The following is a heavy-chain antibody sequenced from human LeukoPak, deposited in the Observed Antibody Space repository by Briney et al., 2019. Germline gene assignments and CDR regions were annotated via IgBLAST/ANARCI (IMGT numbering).Heavy chain of an antibody. D-gene: IGHD6-19*01. V-gene: IGHV4-59*05. CDR3: ARREPLGGSGWYYVSGSMDV. Sequence: SSETLSLTCTVSGGSISSYYWSWIRQPPGKGLEWIGSIYYSGSTYYNPSLKSRVTISVDTSKNQFSLKLSSVTAADTAVYYCARREPLGGSGWYYVSGSMDVWGKGTTVTVPS. CDR2: IYYSGST. CDR1: GGSISSYY. J-gene: IGHJ6*03.